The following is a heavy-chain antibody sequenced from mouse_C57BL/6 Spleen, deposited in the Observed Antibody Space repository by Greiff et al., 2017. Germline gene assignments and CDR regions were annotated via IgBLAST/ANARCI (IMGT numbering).Heavy chain of an antibody. V-gene: IGHV1-9*01. J-gene: IGHJ2*01. CDR2: ILPGCGST. CDR1: GYTFTGYW. D-gene: IGHD1-1*01. CDR3: HYYGSSYGY. Sequence: VQLQQSGAELMKPGASVKLSCTATGYTFTGYWIEWVKQRPGHGLEWIGVILPGCGSTNYTEKFKGKATFTADTSSNTAYMQLSSLTTEDSAIYYCHYYGSSYGYWGQGTTLTVSS.